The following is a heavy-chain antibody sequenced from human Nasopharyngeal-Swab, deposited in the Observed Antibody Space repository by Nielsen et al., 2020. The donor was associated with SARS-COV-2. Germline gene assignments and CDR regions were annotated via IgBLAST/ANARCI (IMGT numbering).Heavy chain of an antibody. D-gene: IGHD1-1*01. J-gene: IGHJ5*02. CDR2: INHSGST. CDR3: ERWRKGTTGGWLEP. Sequence: WIRQPPGKGLEWIGEINHSGSTNYNPSLKSRVTISVDTSKNQFSLKLCSVTAADTAVEDWERWRKGTTGGWLEPWGQGTLV. V-gene: IGHV4-34*01.